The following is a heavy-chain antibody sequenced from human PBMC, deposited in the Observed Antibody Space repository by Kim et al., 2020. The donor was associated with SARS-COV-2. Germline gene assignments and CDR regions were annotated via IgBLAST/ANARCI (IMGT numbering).Heavy chain of an antibody. CDR3: ARSMSIVRGFDP. J-gene: IGHJ5*02. V-gene: IGHV4-59*01. CDR2: T. D-gene: IGHD3-10*01. Sequence: TNYNPPLKSRVTISVETSKNQFSLKLSSVTAADTAVYYCARSMSIVRGFDPWGQGTLVTVSS.